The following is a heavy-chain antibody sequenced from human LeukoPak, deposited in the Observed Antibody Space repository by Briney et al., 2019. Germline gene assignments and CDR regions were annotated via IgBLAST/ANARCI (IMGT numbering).Heavy chain of an antibody. CDR2: ISSSGSTI. V-gene: IGHV3-48*03. Sequence: GGSLRLSCAASGFTFSSYEMNWVRQAPGKGLEWVSYISSSGSTIYYADSVKGRFTFSRDNAKNSLYLQMNSLRAEDTAVYYCAAVGYCSSTSCYVGYFDYWGQGTLVTVSS. CDR1: GFTFSSYE. J-gene: IGHJ4*02. CDR3: AAVGYCSSTSCYVGYFDY. D-gene: IGHD2-2*01.